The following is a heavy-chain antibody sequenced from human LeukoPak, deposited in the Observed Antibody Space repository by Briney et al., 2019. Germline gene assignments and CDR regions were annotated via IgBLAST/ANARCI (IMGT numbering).Heavy chain of an antibody. D-gene: IGHD6-19*01. CDR1: GFTLSSYW. J-gene: IGHJ4*02. CDR3: ARDGSGWSVDY. CDR2: INSDGSST. V-gene: IGHV3-74*01. Sequence: GGSLRPSCAASGFTLSSYWMHWVRQAPGRGLVWVSRINSDGSSTTYADSVKGRFTISRDNAENTLYLQMNSLRAEDTAVYFCARDGSGWSVDYWGQGILVTVSS.